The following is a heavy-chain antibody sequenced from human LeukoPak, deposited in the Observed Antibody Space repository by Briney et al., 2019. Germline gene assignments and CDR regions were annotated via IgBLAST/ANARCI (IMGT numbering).Heavy chain of an antibody. J-gene: IGHJ4*02. D-gene: IGHD3-10*01. Sequence: SVKVSCKASGYTFTSYGISWVRQAPGQGLEWMGRIIPILGIANYAQKFQGRVTITADKSTSTAYMELSSLRSEDTAVYYCARSGDGFGYWGQGTLVTVSS. CDR2: IIPILGIA. V-gene: IGHV1-69*04. CDR3: ARSGDGFGY. CDR1: GYTFTSYG.